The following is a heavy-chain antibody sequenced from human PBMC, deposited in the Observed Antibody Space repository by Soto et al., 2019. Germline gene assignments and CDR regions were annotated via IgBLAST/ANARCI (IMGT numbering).Heavy chain of an antibody. Sequence: GGSLRLSCAASGFTDSSNYMTWVRQAPGKGLEWVSVIYSAGSTYYADSVKGRFTMSRDNSKNTLYLQMNSLRAEDTAVYYCARDLGPWGQGILLTVSS. D-gene: IGHD7-27*01. CDR1: GFTDSSNY. CDR3: ARDLGP. CDR2: IYSAGST. V-gene: IGHV3-53*01. J-gene: IGHJ5*02.